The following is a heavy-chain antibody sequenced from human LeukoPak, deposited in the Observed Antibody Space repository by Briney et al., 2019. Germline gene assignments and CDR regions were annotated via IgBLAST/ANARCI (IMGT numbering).Heavy chain of an antibody. CDR3: ARMYYYGSGSYWYYFDY. V-gene: IGHV4-61*01. Sequence: PSETLSLTCTVSGGSLSSGSYYWSWIRQPPGKGLEGIGYIYYSGSTNYNPSLKSRVTISVDTSKNQFSLKLRSVTAADTAVYYCARMYYYGSGSYWYYFDYWGQGTLVTVSS. D-gene: IGHD3-10*01. CDR1: GGSLSSGSYY. CDR2: IYYSGST. J-gene: IGHJ4*02.